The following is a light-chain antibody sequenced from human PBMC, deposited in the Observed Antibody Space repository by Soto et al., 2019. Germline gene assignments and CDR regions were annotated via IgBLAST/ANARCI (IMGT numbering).Light chain of an antibody. V-gene: IGLV2-14*03. Sequence: QSALTQPASVSGSPGQSIAISCTGTSSDVGAYNYVCWYQRHPGKAPKLMIYDVTNRPSGISDRFSGSKSGNTASLTISGLQADDEADYYCSSCTTSDTHVFGSGTKVTV. CDR2: DVT. J-gene: IGLJ1*01. CDR1: SSDVGAYNY. CDR3: SSCTTSDTHV.